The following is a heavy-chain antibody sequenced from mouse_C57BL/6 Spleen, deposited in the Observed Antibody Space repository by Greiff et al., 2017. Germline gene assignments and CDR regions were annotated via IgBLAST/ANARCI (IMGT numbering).Heavy chain of an antibody. CDR2: IRSKSNNYAT. J-gene: IGHJ4*01. D-gene: IGHD2-2*01. Sequence: EVQGVESGGGLVQPKGSLKLSCAASGFSFNTYAMNWVRQAPGKGLEWVARIRSKSNNYATYYADSVKDRFTISRDDSESMLYLQMNNLKTEDTAMYYCVRSRVTTREVYAMDYWGQGTSVTVSS. CDR3: VRSRVTTREVYAMDY. CDR1: GFSFNTYA. V-gene: IGHV10-1*01.